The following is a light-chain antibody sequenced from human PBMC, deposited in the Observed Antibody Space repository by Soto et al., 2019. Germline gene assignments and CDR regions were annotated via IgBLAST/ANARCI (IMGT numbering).Light chain of an antibody. J-gene: IGKJ1*01. CDR2: GAS. CDR3: QQYGSSPRT. Sequence: ILLTQSPVTLSLSPGERATRSCSSSQSVSSSYLAWYQQKPGQAPRLLIYGASNRPTGIPDRFSGSGSGTDFTLTISRLEPEDFAVYYCQQYGSSPRTFGQGTKVDIK. CDR1: QSVSSSY. V-gene: IGKV3-20*01.